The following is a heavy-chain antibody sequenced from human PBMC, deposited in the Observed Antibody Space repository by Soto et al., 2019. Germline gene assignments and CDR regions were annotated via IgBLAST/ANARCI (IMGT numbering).Heavy chain of an antibody. Sequence: GGSLRLSCAASGFTFSNAWMSWVRQAPGKGLEWVGRIKSKTDGGTTDYAAPVKGRFTISRDDSKNTLYLQMNSLRAEDTAVYYCAKAAGSGSYYHPYYYFGMDVWGQGTTVTVSS. CDR1: GFTFSNAW. J-gene: IGHJ6*02. CDR2: IKSKTDGGTT. CDR3: AKAAGSGSYYHPYYYFGMDV. D-gene: IGHD3-10*01. V-gene: IGHV3-15*01.